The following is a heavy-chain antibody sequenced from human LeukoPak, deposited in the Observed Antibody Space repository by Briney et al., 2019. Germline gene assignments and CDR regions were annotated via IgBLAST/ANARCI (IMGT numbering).Heavy chain of an antibody. Sequence: PGGSLRLSCAASGFTFSSYSMNWVRQAPGKGLEWVSSISSSSSYIYYADSVKGRFTISRDNAKNSLYLQMNSLRAEDTAVYYCAKDTRYDYYIDYWGQGTLVTVSS. CDR3: AKDTRYDYYIDY. J-gene: IGHJ4*02. CDR1: GFTFSSYS. V-gene: IGHV3-21*01. CDR2: ISSSSSYI. D-gene: IGHD5-12*01.